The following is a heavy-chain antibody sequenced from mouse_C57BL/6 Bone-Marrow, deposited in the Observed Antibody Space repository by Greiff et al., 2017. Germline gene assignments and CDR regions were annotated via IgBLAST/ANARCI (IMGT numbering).Heavy chain of an antibody. V-gene: IGHV3-6*01. CDR3: ARGWTY. CDR1: GYSITSGYY. J-gene: IGHJ3*01. D-gene: IGHD2-3*01. CDR2: ISYDGSN. Sequence: EVQLQQSGPGLVKPSQSLSLTCSVTGYSITSGYYWNWIRQFPGNKLEWMGYISYDGSNNYNPSLKNRISITRDTSKNQFFLKLNSVTTEDTATYYCARGWTYWGQGTLVTVSA.